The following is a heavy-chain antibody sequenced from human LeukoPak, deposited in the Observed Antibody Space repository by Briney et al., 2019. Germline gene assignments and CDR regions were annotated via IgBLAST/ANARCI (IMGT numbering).Heavy chain of an antibody. J-gene: IGHJ4*02. D-gene: IGHD7-27*01. CDR1: GFTFSNAW. CDR3: TTGNWGPY. V-gene: IGHV3-15*07. CDR2: IKSKTDGETT. Sequence: GGSLRLSCAASGFTFSNAWMDWVRQAPGKGLEWVGRIKSKTDGETTDFGAPVKGRFAISRDDSKNTMYLHMNSLRTEDTAVYYCTTGNWGPYWGQGTLVTVSS.